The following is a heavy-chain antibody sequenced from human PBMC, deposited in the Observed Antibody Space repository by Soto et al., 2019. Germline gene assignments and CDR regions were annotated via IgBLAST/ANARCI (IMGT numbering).Heavy chain of an antibody. CDR2: ISYSGST. J-gene: IGHJ4*02. CDR1: DASISSGGYY. CDR3: ARYLYSGSYFDS. D-gene: IGHD1-26*01. V-gene: IGHV4-31*03. Sequence: QVQLKESGPGLVKPSQTLSLTCTVSDASISSGGYYWSWIRHHPGKALEWIGYISYSGSTYHNPSLKSRVTIAVDTSKKQFSLKLTSVTAADTAVYYCARYLYSGSYFDSWGQGTLVTVSS.